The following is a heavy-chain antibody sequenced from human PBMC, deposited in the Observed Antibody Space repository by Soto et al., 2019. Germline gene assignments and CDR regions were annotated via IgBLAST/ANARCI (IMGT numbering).Heavy chain of an antibody. J-gene: IGHJ4*02. V-gene: IGHV1-18*04. Sequence: ASVKVSCTASGDFFTSYGISWVRQAPGQGLEWMGWISPYNGHTKYAQSFQGRVTMTTDTSTYIAYMELRSLRSDEPAVYYCARHFGSGSSAPGAVFDYWGQGTVVTVSS. CDR3: ARHFGSGSSAPGAVFDY. CDR2: ISPYNGHT. D-gene: IGHD3-3*02. CDR1: GDFFTSYG.